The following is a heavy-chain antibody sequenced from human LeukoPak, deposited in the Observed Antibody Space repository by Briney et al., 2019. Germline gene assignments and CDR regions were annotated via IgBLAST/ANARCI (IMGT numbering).Heavy chain of an antibody. CDR3: ARDDSSGPQVY. CDR1: GYTFSSYY. CDR2: INPSGGST. D-gene: IGHD3-22*01. Sequence: GASVKVSCKASGYTFSSYYMHWVRQAPGQGLEWMGIINPSGGSTKYAQKLQGRVTITSDTSTSTVYMELSSLRSEDTAVYYCARDDSSGPQVYWGQGTLVTVSS. J-gene: IGHJ4*02. V-gene: IGHV1-46*01.